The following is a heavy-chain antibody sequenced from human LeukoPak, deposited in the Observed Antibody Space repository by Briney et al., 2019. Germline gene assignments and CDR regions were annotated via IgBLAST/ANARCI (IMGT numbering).Heavy chain of an antibody. Sequence: GGSLRLSCAASGFTFSSYSMNWVRQAPGKGLEWVSSISSSSSYIYYADSVKGRFTISRDNAKNSLYLQMNSLRAEDTAVYYCAVDYGGNRRGPVWYYYYMDVWGKGTTVTVSS. CDR2: ISSSSSYI. D-gene: IGHD4-23*01. V-gene: IGHV3-21*01. CDR1: GFTFSSYS. J-gene: IGHJ6*03. CDR3: AVDYGGNRRGPVWYYYYMDV.